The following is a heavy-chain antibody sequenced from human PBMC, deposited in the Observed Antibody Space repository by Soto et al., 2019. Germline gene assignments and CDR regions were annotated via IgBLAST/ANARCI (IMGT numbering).Heavy chain of an antibody. CDR1: GYTLTELS. Sequence: ASVKVSGKVSGYTLTELSMHWVRQAPGKGLEWMGGFDPEDGETIYAQKFQGRVTMTEDTSTDKAYMELSSLRSEDTAVYYCATNLVPAAIPGDWFDPWGQGTLVTVSS. CDR2: FDPEDGET. V-gene: IGHV1-24*01. D-gene: IGHD2-2*02. CDR3: ATNLVPAAIPGDWFDP. J-gene: IGHJ5*02.